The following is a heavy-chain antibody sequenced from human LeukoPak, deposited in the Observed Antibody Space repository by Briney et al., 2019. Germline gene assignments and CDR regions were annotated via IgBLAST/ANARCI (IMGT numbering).Heavy chain of an antibody. CDR1: GGSFSGYY. V-gene: IGHV4-34*01. D-gene: IGHD3-16*02. CDR2: INHSGST. CDR3: ARHLPITFGGVIVTRSWFDP. J-gene: IGHJ5*02. Sequence: SETLSLTCAVSGGSFSGYYWSWIRQPPGKGLEWIGEINHSGSTNYNPSLKSRVTISVDTSKNQFSLKLSSVTAADTAVYYCARHLPITFGGVIVTRSWFDPWGQGTLVTVSS.